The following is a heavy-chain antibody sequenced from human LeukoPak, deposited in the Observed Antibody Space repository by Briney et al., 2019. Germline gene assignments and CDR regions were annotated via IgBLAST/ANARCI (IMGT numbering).Heavy chain of an antibody. V-gene: IGHV4-34*01. CDR1: GESFGGYY. CDR2: INHSGRT. Sequence: SETLSLTCAVYGESFGGYYWSWIRQPPGKGLEWIGEINHSGRTSYNPSFKSRVTISVDTSKKQFSLTLTNVTAADTAVYYCARGPTITLPHVTNDYWGQGTMVTV. CDR3: ARGPTITLPHVTNDY. J-gene: IGHJ4*02. D-gene: IGHD3-3*01.